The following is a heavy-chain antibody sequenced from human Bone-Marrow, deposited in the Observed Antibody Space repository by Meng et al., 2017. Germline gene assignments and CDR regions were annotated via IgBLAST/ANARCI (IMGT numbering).Heavy chain of an antibody. Sequence: GESLKISCVASGFTFSSYEMNWVRQAPGKGLEWVSYISSSGSTIYYADSVKGRFTISRDNAKNSLYLQMNSLRAEDTAVYYCARVYYDILTGYYDDAFDIWGQGTMVTVSS. CDR1: GFTFSSYE. J-gene: IGHJ3*02. CDR2: ISSSGSTI. CDR3: ARVYYDILTGYYDDAFDI. D-gene: IGHD3-9*01. V-gene: IGHV3-48*03.